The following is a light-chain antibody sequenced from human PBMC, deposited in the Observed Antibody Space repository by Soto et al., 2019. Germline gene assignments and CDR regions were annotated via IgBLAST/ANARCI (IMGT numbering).Light chain of an antibody. J-gene: IGKJ1*01. CDR3: QKYGNFWT. V-gene: IGKV3-20*01. CDR2: GAS. CDR1: QSVASS. Sequence: EIVMTQSPATLSVSPGERATLSCRASQSVASSLVWYQQHPGQAPRLLIYGASSRATGIPDRFSGSGSGTDFSLTIRRLEPDDFAVYYCQKYGNFWTFGQGTKVDIK.